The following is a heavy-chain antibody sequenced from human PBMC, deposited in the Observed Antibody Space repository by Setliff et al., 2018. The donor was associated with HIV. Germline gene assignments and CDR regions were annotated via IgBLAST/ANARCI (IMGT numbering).Heavy chain of an antibody. D-gene: IGHD2-15*01. CDR2: IYSSGST. Sequence: SETLSLTCTVSGGSISSTSYYWGWIRQPPGTGLEWIGSIYSSGSTNYNPSLKSRVTISVDTSKNQFSLKLSSVTAADTAVYYCARMGIVVVVAAPNWYFDLWGRGTLVTVSS. CDR1: GGSISSTSYY. CDR3: ARMGIVVVVAAPNWYFDL. J-gene: IGHJ2*01. V-gene: IGHV4-39*07.